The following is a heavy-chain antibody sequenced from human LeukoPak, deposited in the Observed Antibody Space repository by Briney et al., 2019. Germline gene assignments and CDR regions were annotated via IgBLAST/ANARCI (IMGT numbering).Heavy chain of an antibody. J-gene: IGHJ5*02. CDR3: ARDFGILPFDP. D-gene: IGHD3-9*01. Sequence: SETLSLTCTVSGGSISSSSYYWGWIRQPPGKGLEWIGSIYYSGSTYYNPSLKSRVTISVDTSKNQFSLKLSSVTAADTAVYYCARDFGILPFDPWGQGTLVTVSS. V-gene: IGHV4-39*07. CDR2: IYYSGST. CDR1: GGSISSSSYY.